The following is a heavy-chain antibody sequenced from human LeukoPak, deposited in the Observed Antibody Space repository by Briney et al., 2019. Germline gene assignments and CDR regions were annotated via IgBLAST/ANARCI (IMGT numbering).Heavy chain of an antibody. J-gene: IGHJ4*02. CDR2: ISYDGSNK. D-gene: IGHD2-2*01. CDR3: ARFCSSTSCYDY. CDR1: GFTFSSYA. V-gene: IGHV3-30-3*01. Sequence: PGGSLRLSCAASGFTFSSYAMHWVRQAPGKGLEWVAVISYDGSNKYYADSVEGRFTISRDNSKNTLYLQMNSLRAEGTAVYYCARFCSSTSCYDYWGQGTLVTVSS.